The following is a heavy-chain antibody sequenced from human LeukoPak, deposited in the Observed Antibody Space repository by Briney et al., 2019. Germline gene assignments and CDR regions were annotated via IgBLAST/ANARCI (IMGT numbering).Heavy chain of an antibody. CDR2: IYYSGST. V-gene: IGHV4-59*08. D-gene: IGHD3-10*01. Sequence: SETLSLTCTVSLDSTTSNFWSWIRQPPGKGLEWIGYIYYSGSTNYNPSLKSRVTISVDTSKNQFSLKLSSVTAADTAVYYCASGLWFGESLFDYWGQGTLVTVSS. J-gene: IGHJ4*02. CDR3: ASGLWFGESLFDY. CDR1: LDSTTSNF.